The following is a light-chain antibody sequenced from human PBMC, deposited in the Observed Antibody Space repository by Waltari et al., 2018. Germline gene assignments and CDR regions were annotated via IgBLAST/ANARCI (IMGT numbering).Light chain of an antibody. J-gene: IGKJ5*01. V-gene: IGKV3-11*01. CDR3: QQRGNWPIT. Sequence: EIVLTQSPATLSLSPGKRATLPCRASQSINNSLPRYPQKPGPAPRLLIYDPSNRATGGPARFSGSGAGTDFTLTISSLEPEDLGVYYCQQRGNWPITFGQGTRLEI. CDR2: DPS. CDR1: QSINNS.